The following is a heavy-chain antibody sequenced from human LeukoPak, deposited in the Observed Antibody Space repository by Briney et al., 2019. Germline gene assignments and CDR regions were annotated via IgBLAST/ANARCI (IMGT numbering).Heavy chain of an antibody. CDR1: GGSFSGYY. Sequence: SETLSLTCAVYGGSFSGYYWSRIRQPPGKGLEWIGEINHSGSTNYNPSLKSQVTISVDTSKNQFSLKLSPVTAADTAVYYCARGLGMTYYDSSGYRYFDYWGQGTLVTVSS. V-gene: IGHV4-34*01. D-gene: IGHD3-22*01. CDR2: INHSGST. J-gene: IGHJ4*02. CDR3: ARGLGMTYYDSSGYRYFDY.